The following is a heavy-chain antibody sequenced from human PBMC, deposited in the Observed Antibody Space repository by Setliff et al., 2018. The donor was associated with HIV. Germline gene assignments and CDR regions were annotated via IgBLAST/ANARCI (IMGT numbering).Heavy chain of an antibody. CDR3: GSRPLLSSGSGFAY. D-gene: IGHD3-10*01. V-gene: IGHV4-39*01. Sequence: PSETLSLTCNVSGGSISSSSHYWGWIRQPPGGGLEWIGNIKYSGSTFYNPSLKGRVTISIDASRNHFSLKLTSLTATDTAVYFCGSRPLLSSGSGFAYWGQGALVTVSS. CDR2: IKYSGST. CDR1: GGSISSSSHY. J-gene: IGHJ4*02.